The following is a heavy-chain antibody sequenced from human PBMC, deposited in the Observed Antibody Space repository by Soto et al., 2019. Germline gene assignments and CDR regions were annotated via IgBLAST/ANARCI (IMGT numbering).Heavy chain of an antibody. CDR1: GGSISSYY. J-gene: IGHJ3*02. CDR3: ARQYGPGAFDT. V-gene: IGHV4-59*08. D-gene: IGHD4-17*01. CDR2: IYYSGST. Sequence: SETLSLTCTVSGGSISSYYWSWIRQPPGKGLDWIGYIYYSGSTNYNPSLKSGVTRSVDTSTNQFSLTPSSVTAADTAVYYCARQYGPGAFDTWGQGTMVTVS.